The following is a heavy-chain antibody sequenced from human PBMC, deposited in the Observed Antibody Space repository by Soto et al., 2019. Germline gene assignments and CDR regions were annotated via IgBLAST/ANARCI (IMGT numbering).Heavy chain of an antibody. CDR1: GGSFSGYY. CDR3: ARDSHDILTGPPWVWYFDL. Sequence: QVQLQQWGAGPLRPLETLSLTCGVSGGSFSGYYWAWIRQSPGKGLEWIGEINDRGSINYNPSLKSRVCISVDTSKNHYPLNLRSVTAADTAVYYCARDSHDILTGPPWVWYFDLWGRGTLVTVSS. J-gene: IGHJ2*01. CDR2: INDRGSI. V-gene: IGHV4-34*01. D-gene: IGHD3-9*01.